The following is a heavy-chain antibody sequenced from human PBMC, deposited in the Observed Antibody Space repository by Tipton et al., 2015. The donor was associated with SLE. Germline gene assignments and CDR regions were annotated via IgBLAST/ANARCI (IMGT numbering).Heavy chain of an antibody. V-gene: IGHV4-59*11. CDR3: ARGPRSLGGSPRDDT. J-gene: IGHJ5*02. D-gene: IGHD2-15*01. Sequence: TLSLTCTVSGGSISSHYWSWIRQPPGKGLEWIGYIYYSGSTNYNPSLKSRVTISVDTSKNQFSLKLSSVTAADTAVYYCARGPRSLGGSPRDDTWGQGTLVTVSS. CDR2: IYYSGST. CDR1: GGSISSHY.